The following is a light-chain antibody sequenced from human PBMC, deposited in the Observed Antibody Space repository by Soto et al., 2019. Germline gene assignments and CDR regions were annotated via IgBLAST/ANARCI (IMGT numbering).Light chain of an antibody. CDR1: QSVSSN. CDR2: GES. V-gene: IGKV3-15*01. J-gene: IGKJ5*01. Sequence: EIVMTQSPATLSVSPGEIATLSCRASQSVSSNLAWYQQKPGQAPRLLIYGESTRATGIPDRLSGSGSGTELNLTISRLQSEDFAAYYCQKHNNWLFTCGQGTRLEIK. CDR3: QKHNNWLFT.